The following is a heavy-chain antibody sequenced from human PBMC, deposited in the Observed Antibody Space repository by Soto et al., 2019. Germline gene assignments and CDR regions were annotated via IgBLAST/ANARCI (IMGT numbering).Heavy chain of an antibody. J-gene: IGHJ5*02. V-gene: IGHV1-69*01. D-gene: IGHD2-2*02. CDR1: GGTFSSYA. CDR3: ASSRYCSSTSCYTHGGWFDP. CDR2: IIPIFGTA. Sequence: VQLVQSGAEVKKPGSSVKVSCKASGGTFSSYAISWVRQAPGQGLEWMGGIIPIFGTANYAQKFQGRVTITADESTSTAYMELSSLRSEDTAVYYCASSRYCSSTSCYTHGGWFDPWGQGTLVTVSS.